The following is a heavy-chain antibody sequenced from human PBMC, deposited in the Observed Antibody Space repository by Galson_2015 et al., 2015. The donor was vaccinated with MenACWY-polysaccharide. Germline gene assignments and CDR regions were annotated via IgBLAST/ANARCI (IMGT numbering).Heavy chain of an antibody. CDR2: IFYTGST. V-gene: IGHV4-61*03. J-gene: IGHJ4*02. CDR3: ARGRALTDY. Sequence: PGRGLEWIGYIFYTGSTTYNPSLKSRVTISIGASESHFSLNLTSVTAADTAVYYCARGRALTDYWGQGTLVTVSS.